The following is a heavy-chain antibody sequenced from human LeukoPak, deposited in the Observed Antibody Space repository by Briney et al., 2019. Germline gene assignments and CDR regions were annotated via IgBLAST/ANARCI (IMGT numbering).Heavy chain of an antibody. CDR2: IYRSGST. D-gene: IGHD5-12*01. CDR1: GGSISSSNW. J-gene: IGHJ4*02. V-gene: IGHV4-4*02. CDR3: ARYRGASGYHSDY. Sequence: SGTLSLTCAVSGGSISSSNWWSWVRQPPGKGLEWIGEIYRSGSTNYNPSLKSRVTISVDKSKNQFSLKLSSVTAADTAMYYCARYRGASGYHSDYWGQGTLVTVSS.